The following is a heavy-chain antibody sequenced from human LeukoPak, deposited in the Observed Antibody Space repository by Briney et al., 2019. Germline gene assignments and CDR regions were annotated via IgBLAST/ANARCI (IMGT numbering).Heavy chain of an antibody. J-gene: IGHJ4*02. D-gene: IGHD3-3*01. CDR2: IRYDGSNK. CDR3: AKDLGLAFWSGFFDY. Sequence: GGSLRLSCAASGFTFSSYSMNWVRQAPGKGLEWVAFIRYDGSNKYYADSVKGRFTISRDNSKNTLYLQMNSLRAEDTAVYYCAKDLGLAFWSGFFDYWGQGTLVTVSS. V-gene: IGHV3-30*02. CDR1: GFTFSSYS.